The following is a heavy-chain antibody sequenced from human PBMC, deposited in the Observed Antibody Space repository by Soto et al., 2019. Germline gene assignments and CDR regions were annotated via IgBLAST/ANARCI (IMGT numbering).Heavy chain of an antibody. CDR1: GFTFSSYD. J-gene: IGHJ3*02. D-gene: IGHD4-17*01. CDR3: ARGLTYGDTRASDAFDI. Sequence: GGSLRLSCAASGFTFSSYDMHWVRQATGKGLEWVSAIGTAGDTYYPGSVKGRFTISRENAKNSLYPQMNSLRAGDTAVYYCARGLTYGDTRASDAFDIWGQGTMVTVSS. CDR2: IGTAGDT. V-gene: IGHV3-13*01.